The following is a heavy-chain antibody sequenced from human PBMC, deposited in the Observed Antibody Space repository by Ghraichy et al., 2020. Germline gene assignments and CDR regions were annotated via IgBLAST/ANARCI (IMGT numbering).Heavy chain of an antibody. CDR2: INSDGSST. CDR3: ARQVVPAVTPAGGFDY. CDR1: GFTFSSYW. J-gene: IGHJ4*02. Sequence: GGSLRLSCAASGFTFSSYWMHWVRQAPGKGLVWVSRINSDGSSTSYADSVKGRFTISRDNAKNTLYQQMNSLRAEDTAVDYCARQVVPAVTPAGGFDYWGQGTLVTVSS. D-gene: IGHD2-2*01. V-gene: IGHV3-74*01.